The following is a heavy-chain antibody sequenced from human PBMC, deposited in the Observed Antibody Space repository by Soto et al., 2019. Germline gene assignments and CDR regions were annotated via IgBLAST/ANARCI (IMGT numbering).Heavy chain of an antibody. D-gene: IGHD3-3*01. J-gene: IGHJ4*02. CDR2: ISGSGGGT. Sequence: GGSLRLSCAASGFTFSSYAMSWVRQAPGKGLEWVSSISGSGGGTYYADSVKGRFTFSRDNSKNTLYLQMNSLRAEDTAVYYCAKFGLVTTKRSPPYYIDYWGQGALVTVSS. CDR3: AKFGLVTTKRSPPYYIDY. V-gene: IGHV3-23*01. CDR1: GFTFSSYA.